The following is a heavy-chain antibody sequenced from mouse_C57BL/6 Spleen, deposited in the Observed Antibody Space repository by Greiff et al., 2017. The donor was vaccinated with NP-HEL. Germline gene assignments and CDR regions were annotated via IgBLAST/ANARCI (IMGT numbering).Heavy chain of an antibody. CDR2: IYPRDGST. V-gene: IGHV1-85*01. Sequence: QVQLQQSGPELVKPGASVKLSCKASGYTFTSYDINWVKQRPGQGLEWIGWIYPRDGSTKYNEKFKGKATLTVDTSSSTAYMELHSLTSEDSAVYFCARGDYDGYFYYFDYWGQGTTLTVSS. D-gene: IGHD2-3*01. CDR3: ARGDYDGYFYYFDY. J-gene: IGHJ2*01. CDR1: GYTFTSYD.